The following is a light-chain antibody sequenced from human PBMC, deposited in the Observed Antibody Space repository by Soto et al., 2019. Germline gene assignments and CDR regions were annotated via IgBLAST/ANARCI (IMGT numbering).Light chain of an antibody. CDR3: QHYKTYSRT. CDR2: KAS. V-gene: IGKV1-5*03. Sequence: DIQMTQSPSTLSASVGDRVTITCRASQNIDTWLAWYQQKPGKPPTLLMYKASILESGVPSRFSGSGSETEFTLTTSSLQPDDFATYYCQHYKTYSRTFGQGTKVDI. J-gene: IGKJ1*01. CDR1: QNIDTW.